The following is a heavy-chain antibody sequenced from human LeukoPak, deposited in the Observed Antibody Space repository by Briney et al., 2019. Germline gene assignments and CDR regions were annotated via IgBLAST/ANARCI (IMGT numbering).Heavy chain of an antibody. D-gene: IGHD3-3*01. CDR2: ISASGGTT. V-gene: IGHV3-23*01. CDR3: ARDSYYDFWSGYSYYYYYMDV. Sequence: PGGTLRLSCAASGFTFSSYGISWVRQAPGKGLEWVSAISASGGTTYYADSVKGHFTISRDNSKNTLYLQMNSLRAEDTAVYYCARDSYYDFWSGYSYYYYYMDVWGKGTTVTVSS. J-gene: IGHJ6*03. CDR1: GFTFSSYG.